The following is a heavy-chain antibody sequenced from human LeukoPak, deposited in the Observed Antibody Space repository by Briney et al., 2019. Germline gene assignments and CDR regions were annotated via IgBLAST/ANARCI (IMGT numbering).Heavy chain of an antibody. V-gene: IGHV4-4*07. CDR3: ARVKASSTSWTFDQ. J-gene: IGHJ4*02. CDR1: GGSTNSYY. CDR2: IYSSGST. Sequence: SETLSLTCSVSGGSTNSYYWSWIRQSGGKGLEWIGRIYSSGSTVYNPSLNSRLTMSIDTSENQFSLTLKSVTATDTAVYYCARVKASSTSWTFDQWGQGALVTVSS. D-gene: IGHD2-2*01.